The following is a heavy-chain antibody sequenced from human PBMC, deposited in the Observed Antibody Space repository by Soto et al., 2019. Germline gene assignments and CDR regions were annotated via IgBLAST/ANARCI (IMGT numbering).Heavy chain of an antibody. D-gene: IGHD5-12*01. CDR2: IYSGGST. CDR1: GFPVSSNY. CDR3: ARAPSRDGYGRYFDY. Sequence: PGGSLRLSCAASGFPVSSNYMSWVRQAPGKGLEWVSVIYSGGSTYYADSVKGRFTISRDNSKNTLYLQMSTRRAEDTAVYYCARAPSRDGYGRYFDYWGQGTLVTVSS. V-gene: IGHV3-53*01. J-gene: IGHJ4*02.